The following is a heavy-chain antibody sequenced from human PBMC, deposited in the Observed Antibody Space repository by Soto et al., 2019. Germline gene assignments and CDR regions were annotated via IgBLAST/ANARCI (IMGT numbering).Heavy chain of an antibody. CDR2: IYYSGST. J-gene: IGHJ3*02. CDR3: ARGRGYSSGWYDSWAFDI. V-gene: IGHV4-59*01. Sequence: SETLSLTCTVSGGSISSYYWSWIRQPPGKGLEWIGYIYYSGSTNYNPSLKSRVTISVDTSKNQFSLKLSSVTAADTAVYYCARGRGYSSGWYDSWAFDIWGQGTMVTVSS. D-gene: IGHD6-19*01. CDR1: GGSISSYY.